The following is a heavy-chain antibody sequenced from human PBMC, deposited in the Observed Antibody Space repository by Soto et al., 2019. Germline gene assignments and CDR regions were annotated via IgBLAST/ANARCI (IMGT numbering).Heavy chain of an antibody. CDR3: ARDNGLYYYASSGYQGNHDAFDI. J-gene: IGHJ3*02. CDR2: INPNSGGT. Sequence: ASVKVSCKASGYTFPGYYMHWLRQAPGQGLEWMGWINPNSGGTNYAQKFQGWVTMTRDTSISTAYMELSRLRSDDTAVYYCARDNGLYYYASSGYQGNHDAFDIWGQGTMVTVSS. D-gene: IGHD3-22*01. CDR1: GYTFPGYY. V-gene: IGHV1-2*04.